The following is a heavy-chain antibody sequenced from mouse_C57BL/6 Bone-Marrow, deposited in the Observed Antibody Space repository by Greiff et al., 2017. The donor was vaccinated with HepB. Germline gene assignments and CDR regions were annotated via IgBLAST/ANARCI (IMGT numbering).Heavy chain of an antibody. J-gene: IGHJ2*01. CDR3: ARDPPAY. V-gene: IGHV3-6*01. CDR2: ISYDGSN. Sequence: EVKLQESGPGLVKPSQSLSLTCSVTGYSITSGYYWNWIRQFPGNKLEWMGYISYDGSNNYNPALKNRIAITRDTSKNQFFLKLNSVTTEDTATYYCARDPPAYWGQGTTLTVSS. CDR1: GYSITSGYY.